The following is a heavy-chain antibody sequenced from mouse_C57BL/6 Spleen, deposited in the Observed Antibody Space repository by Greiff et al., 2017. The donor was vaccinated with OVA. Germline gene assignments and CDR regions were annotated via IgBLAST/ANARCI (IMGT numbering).Heavy chain of an antibody. CDR1: GFTFSDYG. CDR2: ISSGSSTI. D-gene: IGHD1-1*01. Sequence: EVKLVESGGGLVKPGGSLKLSCAASGFTFSDYGMHWVRQAPEKGLEWVAYISSGSSTIYYADTVKGRFTISRDNAKNTLFLQMTSLRSEDTAMYYCARRYYGSSYGGLDYWGQGTTLTVSS. V-gene: IGHV5-17*01. CDR3: ARRYYGSSYGGLDY. J-gene: IGHJ2*01.